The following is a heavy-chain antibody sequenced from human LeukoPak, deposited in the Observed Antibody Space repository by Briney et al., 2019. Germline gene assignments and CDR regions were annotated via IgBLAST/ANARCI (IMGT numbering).Heavy chain of an antibody. Sequence: GASVKVSCKASGYTFTDYYIHWVRQAPGQGLEWMGWINPNSGGTSYAQKFQGRVTMTRDTSISTAYMELSRLRSDDTAVYYCARHSIAAAGSWGGLNWFDPWGQGTLVTVSS. D-gene: IGHD6-13*01. CDR2: INPNSGGT. V-gene: IGHV1-2*02. CDR3: ARHSIAAAGSWGGLNWFDP. CDR1: GYTFTDYY. J-gene: IGHJ5*02.